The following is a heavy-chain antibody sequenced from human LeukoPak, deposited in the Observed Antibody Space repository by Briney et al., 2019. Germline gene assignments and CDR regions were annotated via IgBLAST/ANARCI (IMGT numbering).Heavy chain of an antibody. CDR1: GFTFSNYW. CDR3: AKGLGRWYGY. Sequence: GGSLRLSCAASGFTFSNYWMFWVRQVPGKGLVWVSRINTDGSSTTYADSVKGRFTISRDNAKNTLYLQMNSLRAEDTAVYYCAKGLGRWYGYWGQGTLVTVSS. D-gene: IGHD6-13*01. V-gene: IGHV3-74*01. CDR2: INTDGSST. J-gene: IGHJ4*02.